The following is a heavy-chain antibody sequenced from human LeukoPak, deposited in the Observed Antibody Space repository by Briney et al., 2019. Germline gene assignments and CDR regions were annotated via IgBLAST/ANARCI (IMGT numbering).Heavy chain of an antibody. V-gene: IGHV3-30*02. Sequence: PGGSLGLSCAASGFTFSSYVMHWVRQAPSKGLEWVAFIRYDGSNKYYADSVKSRFTISRDNSKNTLYLQMNSLRAEDTAVYYCAKDPPRGTEYSRSYFDYWGQGTLVTVSS. CDR3: AKDPPRGTEYSRSYFDY. J-gene: IGHJ4*02. CDR2: IRYDGSNK. CDR1: GFTFSSYV. D-gene: IGHD6-6*01.